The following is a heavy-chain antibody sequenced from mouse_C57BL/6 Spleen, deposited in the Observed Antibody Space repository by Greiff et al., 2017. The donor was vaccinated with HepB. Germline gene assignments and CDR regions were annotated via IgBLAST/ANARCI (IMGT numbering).Heavy chain of an antibody. CDR1: GYAFSSSW. D-gene: IGHD2-3*01. CDR3: ARSGDGYFYYFDY. J-gene: IGHJ2*01. Sequence: VQLQQSGPELVKPGASVKISCKASGYAFSSSWMNWVKQRPGKGLEWIGRIYPGDGDTNYNGKFKGKATLTADKSSSTAYMQLSSLTSEDSAVYCCARSGDGYFYYFDYWGQGTTLTVSS. V-gene: IGHV1-82*01. CDR2: IYPGDGDT.